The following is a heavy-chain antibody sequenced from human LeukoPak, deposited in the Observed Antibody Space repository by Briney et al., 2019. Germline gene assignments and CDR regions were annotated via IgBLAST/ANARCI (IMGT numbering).Heavy chain of an antibody. J-gene: IGHJ6*03. Sequence: SETLSLTCNVFGDSMNNYYWSWIRQPPGKGLEWIGNINDSGSTNSNPSLKSRATISVDMSRKHFFLDLSSVTAADTAVYYCARNAPDSSGYYWDYYYYYMDVWGKGTTVTVSS. CDR2: INDSGST. D-gene: IGHD3-22*01. V-gene: IGHV4-59*01. CDR3: ARNAPDSSGYYWDYYYYYMDV. CDR1: GDSMNNYY.